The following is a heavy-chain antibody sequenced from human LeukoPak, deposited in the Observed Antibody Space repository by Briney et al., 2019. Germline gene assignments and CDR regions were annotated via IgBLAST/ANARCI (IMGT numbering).Heavy chain of an antibody. CDR1: GYTFTSYY. CDR2: INPSGGST. CDR3: ARDSSSRGNWFDP. Sequence: ASVKVSCKASGYTFTSYYMHWVRQAPGQGLEWMGIINPSGGSTSYAQKFQGRVTMTTDTSTSTAYMELRSLRSDDTAVYYCARDSSSRGNWFDPWGQGTLVTVSS. V-gene: IGHV1-46*01. D-gene: IGHD3-10*01. J-gene: IGHJ5*02.